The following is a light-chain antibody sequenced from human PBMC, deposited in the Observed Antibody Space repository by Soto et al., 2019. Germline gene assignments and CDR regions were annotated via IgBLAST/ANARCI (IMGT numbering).Light chain of an antibody. CDR3: QQYHNLWT. Sequence: DIQKTQSPSSLSSSVADIFTITCRASQTISSWLAWYQQKPGKAPKLLIYKASSLESGVPSRFSGSGSGTEFTLTISSLQPDDFATYYCQQYHNLWTFGQGTKVDIK. V-gene: IGKV1-5*03. CDR1: QTISSW. J-gene: IGKJ1*01. CDR2: KAS.